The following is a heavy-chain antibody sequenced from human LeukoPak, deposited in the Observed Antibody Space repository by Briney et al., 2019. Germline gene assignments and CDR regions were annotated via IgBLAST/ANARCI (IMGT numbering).Heavy chain of an antibody. J-gene: IGHJ4*02. CDR1: GFTFSSYA. D-gene: IGHD3-10*01. CDR3: ARDTMVRGVGLFDY. Sequence: GGSLRLSCAASGFTFSSYAMSWVRQAPGKGLEWVANIKQDGSEKYYVDSVKGRFTISRDNAKNSLYLQMNSLRAEDTAVYYCARDTMVRGVGLFDYWGQGTLVTVSS. V-gene: IGHV3-7*01. CDR2: IKQDGSEK.